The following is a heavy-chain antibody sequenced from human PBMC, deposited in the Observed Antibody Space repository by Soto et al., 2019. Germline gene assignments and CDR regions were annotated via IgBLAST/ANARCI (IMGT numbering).Heavy chain of an antibody. CDR1: GFTFSSYG. V-gene: IGHV3-33*01. CDR3: ARDLEHSSINDAFDI. Sequence: WGSLRLSCAASGFTFSSYGMHWVRQAPGKGLEWVAVIWYDGSNKYYADSVKGRFTISRDNSKNTLYLQMNSLRAEDTAVYYCARDLEHSSINDAFDIWGQGTMVT. CDR2: IWYDGSNK. J-gene: IGHJ3*02. D-gene: IGHD6-6*01.